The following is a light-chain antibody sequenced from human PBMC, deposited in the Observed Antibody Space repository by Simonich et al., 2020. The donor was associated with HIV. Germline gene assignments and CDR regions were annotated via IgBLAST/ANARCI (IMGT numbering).Light chain of an antibody. CDR1: RSDVGAYNY. CDR2: DVS. CDR3: CSYAGSRTWV. Sequence: QSALTQPASVSGSPGQSITISCTGTRSDVGAYNYVSWYQHHPGKAPTLMFYDVSKRPSGVSNRFSGSKSGNTASLTISGLQAEDEADYYCCSYAGSRTWVFGGGTKLTVL. J-gene: IGLJ3*02. V-gene: IGLV2-23*02.